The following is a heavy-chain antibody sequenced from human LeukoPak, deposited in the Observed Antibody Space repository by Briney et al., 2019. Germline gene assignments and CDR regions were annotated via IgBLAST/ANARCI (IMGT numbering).Heavy chain of an antibody. V-gene: IGHV4-61*02. J-gene: IGHJ4*02. D-gene: IGHD7-27*01. Sequence: PSETLSLTCTVSGGSISSGSYYWSWIRQPAGKGLEWIGRIYTSGSTNYNPSLKSRVTISVDTSKNQFSLKLSSVTAADTAVYYCARSLELGTETDYFDYWGQGTLVTVSS. CDR2: IYTSGST. CDR3: ARSLELGTETDYFDY. CDR1: GGSISSGSYY.